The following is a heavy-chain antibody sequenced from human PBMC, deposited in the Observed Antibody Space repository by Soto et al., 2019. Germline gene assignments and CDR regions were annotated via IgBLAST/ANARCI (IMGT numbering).Heavy chain of an antibody. CDR1: GYTFTSYW. Sequence: GESLKISCKGSGYTFTSYWIGWVRQMPGEGLEWMGVIYPSDSDIRYSPSFQGKVTISADKSITTAYLQWSSLKASDTAMYYCSISGYCSGGSCYVGHYYYYYGMDVWGQGTTVTVSS. CDR2: IYPSDSDI. D-gene: IGHD2-15*01. CDR3: SISGYCSGGSCYVGHYYYYYGMDV. J-gene: IGHJ6*02. V-gene: IGHV5-51*01.